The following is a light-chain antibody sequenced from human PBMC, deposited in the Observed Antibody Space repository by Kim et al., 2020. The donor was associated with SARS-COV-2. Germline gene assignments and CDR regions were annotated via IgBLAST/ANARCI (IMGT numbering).Light chain of an antibody. CDR1: QGISSY. Sequence: ASVGDSVTIPCRASQGISSYLVWYQQKPGKVPRLLIYAASVLQSGVPSRFSGSGFGTDFTLTISSLQPEDVASYYCQKYDRAPWTFGQGTKVDIK. J-gene: IGKJ1*01. CDR3: QKYDRAPWT. V-gene: IGKV1-27*01. CDR2: AAS.